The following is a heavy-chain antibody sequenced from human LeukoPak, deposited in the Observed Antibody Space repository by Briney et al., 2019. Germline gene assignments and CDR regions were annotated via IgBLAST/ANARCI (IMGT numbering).Heavy chain of an antibody. Sequence: GGSLRLSCAASGFTFSNYAMSWVRQAPGKGLERVSEISGGGGSTYYADFVRGRFTISRDNSKNTLYLQMNSLRAEDTAVYYCAKDPRVGANDYWGQGTLVTVSS. CDR2: ISGGGGST. V-gene: IGHV3-23*01. J-gene: IGHJ4*02. D-gene: IGHD1-26*01. CDR1: GFTFSNYA. CDR3: AKDPRVGANDY.